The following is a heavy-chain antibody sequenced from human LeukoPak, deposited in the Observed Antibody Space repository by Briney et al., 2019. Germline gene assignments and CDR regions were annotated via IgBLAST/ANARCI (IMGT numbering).Heavy chain of an antibody. CDR1: GGSISSSYY. J-gene: IGHJ3*02. Sequence: PSETLSLTCTVSGGSISSSYYWGWIRQPPGKGLEWIGSIYYSGSTYYNPSLKSRVTKSVDTSKNQFSLKLSSVTAADTAVYYCASMGIWGQGTMVTVSS. CDR3: ASMGI. V-gene: IGHV4-39*01. CDR2: IYYSGST. D-gene: IGHD3-10*01.